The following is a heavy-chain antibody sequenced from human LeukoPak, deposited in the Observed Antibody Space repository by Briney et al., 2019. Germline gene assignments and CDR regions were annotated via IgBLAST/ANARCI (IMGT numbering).Heavy chain of an antibody. CDR1: GFTFDDYA. J-gene: IGHJ4*02. D-gene: IGHD3-10*01. V-gene: IGHV3-43*02. Sequence: GGSPRLSCAASGFTFDDYAMHWVRQAPGKGLEWVSLISGDGGSTYYADSVKGRFTISRDNSKNSLYLQMNSLRTEDTALYYCATDGREFSFDYWGQGTLVTVSS. CDR3: ATDGREFSFDY. CDR2: ISGDGGST.